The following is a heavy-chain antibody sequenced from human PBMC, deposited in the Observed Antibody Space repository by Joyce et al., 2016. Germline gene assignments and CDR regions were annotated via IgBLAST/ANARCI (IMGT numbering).Heavy chain of an antibody. D-gene: IGHD2/OR15-2a*01. V-gene: IGHV3-7*04. CDR3: ARNRGWFKYDT. Sequence: EVQLVESGGGFVPPGGSLRLSCAASGFTFSADWLDWVRQTPGKGLEWVANITPDGSEKDYVASVKGRFTISRDNAKNTLDLQMNSLRVEDTAVYFCARNRGWFKYDTWGQGTKVTVSS. CDR2: ITPDGSEK. J-gene: IGHJ3*02. CDR1: GFTFSADW.